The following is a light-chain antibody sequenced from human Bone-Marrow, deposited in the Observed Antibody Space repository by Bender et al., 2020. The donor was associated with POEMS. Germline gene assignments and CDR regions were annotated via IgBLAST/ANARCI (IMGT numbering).Light chain of an antibody. Sequence: SYELTQPPSVSVSPGQTATITCSGEKLGEEYACWYQQKPGQSPVVVIYQATKRPSGIPERFSGSTSGNTASLTISGTQTMDGADYYCQSWGSNTAVFGGGTKLTVL. CDR1: KLGEEY. CDR3: QSWGSNTAV. V-gene: IGLV3-1*01. J-gene: IGLJ2*01. CDR2: QAT.